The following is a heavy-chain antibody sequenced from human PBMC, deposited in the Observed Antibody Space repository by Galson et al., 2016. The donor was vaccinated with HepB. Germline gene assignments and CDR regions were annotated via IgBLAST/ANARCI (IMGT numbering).Heavy chain of an antibody. D-gene: IGHD2-8*01. V-gene: IGHV4-59*01. CDR2: IDYSLTT. Sequence: ETLSLTCTVSGASISGYCWSWIRQPPGKGLEWIGYIDYSLTTNYSPFLKSRVTISVDTSKNQFSLRLTSVTAADPAVYYCARDSYIMVPGNIFDVWGQGTMVTVSS. J-gene: IGHJ3*01. CDR1: GASISGYC. CDR3: ARDSYIMVPGNIFDV.